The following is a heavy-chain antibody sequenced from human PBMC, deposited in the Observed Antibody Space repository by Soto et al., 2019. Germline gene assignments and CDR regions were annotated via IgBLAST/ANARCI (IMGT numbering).Heavy chain of an antibody. D-gene: IGHD6-6*01. Sequence: GGSLRLSCAASGFTFDDYAMHWVRQAPGKGLEWVSGISWNSGSIGYADSVKGRFTISRDNAKNSLYLQMNSLRAEDTALYYCAKDKGSSSDGASFLFDYWGQGTLVTVSS. J-gene: IGHJ4*02. CDR2: ISWNSGSI. CDR1: GFTFDDYA. V-gene: IGHV3-9*01. CDR3: AKDKGSSSDGASFLFDY.